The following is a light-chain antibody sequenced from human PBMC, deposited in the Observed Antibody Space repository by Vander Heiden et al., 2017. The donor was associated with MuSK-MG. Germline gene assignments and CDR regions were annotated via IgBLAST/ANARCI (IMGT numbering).Light chain of an antibody. Sequence: DIQLTQSPSSLSASVRASVTITCRASQSISSYLNSYQQKPWKGPKLLLYAASSLHSGVPSRFSGSGSGTDFTLTISRLQPEEVAAYYCQQSGSTPWTFGQGTKVEIK. J-gene: IGKJ1*01. CDR1: QSISSY. V-gene: IGKV1-39*01. CDR2: AAS. CDR3: QQSGSTPWT.